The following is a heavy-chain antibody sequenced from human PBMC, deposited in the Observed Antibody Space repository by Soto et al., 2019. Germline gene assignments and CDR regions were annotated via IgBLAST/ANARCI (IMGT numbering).Heavy chain of an antibody. V-gene: IGHV1-2*04. J-gene: IGHJ6*02. D-gene: IGHD2-15*01. CDR1: GYTFTGYY. CDR3: ASSAKDSYYYYGMDV. CDR2: INPNSGGT. Sequence: GASVKVSCKASGYTFTGYYMHWVRQAPGQGLEWMGWINPNSGGTNYAQKFQGWVTMTRDTSISTAYMELSRLRSDDTAVYYCASSAKDSYYYYGMDVWGQGTTVTVSS.